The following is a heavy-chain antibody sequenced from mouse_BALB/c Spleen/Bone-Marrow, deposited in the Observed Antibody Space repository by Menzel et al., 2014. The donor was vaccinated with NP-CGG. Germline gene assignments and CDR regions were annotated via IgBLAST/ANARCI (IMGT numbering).Heavy chain of an antibody. J-gene: IGHJ3*01. CDR1: GFNIKDTY. V-gene: IGHV14-3*02. Sequence: EVKLMESGAELVKPGASVKLSCTASGFNIKDTYMHWVKQRPEQGLEWIGRIDPANGNTKYDPKFQGKATITADTSSNTAYLQLSSLTSEDTAVYYCASYYHGSSSFAYWGQGTLVTVSA. D-gene: IGHD1-1*01. CDR3: ASYYHGSSSFAY. CDR2: IDPANGNT.